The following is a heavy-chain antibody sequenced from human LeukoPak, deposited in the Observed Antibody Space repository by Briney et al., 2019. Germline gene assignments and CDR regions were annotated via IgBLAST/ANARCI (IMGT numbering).Heavy chain of an antibody. V-gene: IGHV4-39*01. CDR1: GGSISSSSYY. D-gene: IGHD2-2*01. J-gene: IGHJ4*02. CDR3: ARHLVVPAAIPDY. CDR2: IYYSGST. Sequence: SETLSLTCTVSGGSISSSSYYWGWIRQPPGKGLEWIGSIYYSGSTYYNPSLKSRVTISVDTSKNQSSLKLSSVTAADTAVYYCARHLVVPAAIPDYWGQGTLVTVSS.